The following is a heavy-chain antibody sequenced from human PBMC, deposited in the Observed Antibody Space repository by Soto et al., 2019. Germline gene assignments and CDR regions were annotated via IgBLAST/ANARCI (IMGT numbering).Heavy chain of an antibody. Sequence: GGSLRLSCAASGFTFSSYAMHWVRQAPGKGLEWVAVISYDGSNKYYADSVKGRFTISRDNSKNTLYLQMNSLRAEDTAVYYCARSRSYGSNWLDPWGQGTLVTVYS. CDR1: GFTFSSYA. V-gene: IGHV3-30-3*01. J-gene: IGHJ5*02. CDR2: ISYDGSNK. CDR3: ARSRSYGSNWLDP. D-gene: IGHD1-26*01.